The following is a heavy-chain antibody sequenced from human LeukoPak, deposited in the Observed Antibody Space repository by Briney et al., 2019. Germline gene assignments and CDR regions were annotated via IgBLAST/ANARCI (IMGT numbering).Heavy chain of an antibody. CDR3: ASSVLFAATDAYYYYYYMDV. Sequence: SVKVSCKASGGTFSRYAISGVRQAPGHGLEWVGGILSFFGIAKYAQKFQGTVTLTTGECTRPTFMEKSSLRSEDTAVYYCASSVLFAATDAYYYYYYMDVWGKGTTVTVSS. CDR1: GGTFSRYA. CDR2: ILSFFGIA. D-gene: IGHD3-10*02. J-gene: IGHJ6*03. V-gene: IGHV1-69*05.